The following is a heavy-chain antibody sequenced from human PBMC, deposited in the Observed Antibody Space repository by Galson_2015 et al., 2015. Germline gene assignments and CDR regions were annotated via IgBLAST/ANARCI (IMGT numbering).Heavy chain of an antibody. V-gene: IGHV3-53*01. CDR1: GFTVSVNY. D-gene: IGHD1-26*01. Sequence: SLRLSCAASGFTVSVNYMSWVRQAPGKAPEWVSVIYSGGSTHYADSVKGRFTISRDNSKNTVYLQMNSLRAEDTAVYHCARDRQTGAYDYWGQGTLVTVSS. J-gene: IGHJ4*02. CDR3: ARDRQTGAYDY. CDR2: IYSGGST.